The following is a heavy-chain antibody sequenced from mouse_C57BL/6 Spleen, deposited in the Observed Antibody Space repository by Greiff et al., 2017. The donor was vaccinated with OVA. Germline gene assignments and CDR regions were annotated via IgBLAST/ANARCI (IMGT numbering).Heavy chain of an antibody. Sequence: QVQLQQSGAELVKPGASVKLSCKASGYTFTEYTIHWVKQRSGQGLEWIGWFYPGSGRIKYNEKFKDKATLTADKSSSTVYMELSRLTSEDSAVYFCARHEESPYYYGYWYFDVWGTGTTVTVSS. J-gene: IGHJ1*03. CDR1: GYTFTEYT. CDR2: FYPGSGRI. D-gene: IGHD1-1*01. CDR3: ARHEESPYYYGYWYFDV. V-gene: IGHV1-62-2*01.